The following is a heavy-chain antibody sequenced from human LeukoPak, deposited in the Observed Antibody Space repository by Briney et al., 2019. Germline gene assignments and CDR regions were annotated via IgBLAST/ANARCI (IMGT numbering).Heavy chain of an antibody. D-gene: IGHD4-17*01. J-gene: IGHJ6*03. V-gene: IGHV1-2*06. CDR3: ARGTPVTPARLVFDYMDV. Sequence: GASVKVSCKASGYTFTGYYMHWVRQAPGQGLEWMGRINPNSGGTNYAQKFQGRVTMTRDTSTSTVYMELSSLRSEDTAVYYCARGTPVTPARLVFDYMDVWGKGTTVTVSS. CDR1: GYTFTGYY. CDR2: INPNSGGT.